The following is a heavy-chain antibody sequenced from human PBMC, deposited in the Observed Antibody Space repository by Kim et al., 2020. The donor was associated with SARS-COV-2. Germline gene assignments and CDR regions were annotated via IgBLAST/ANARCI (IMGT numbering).Heavy chain of an antibody. CDR2: IYSGGST. CDR1: GFTVSSNY. Sequence: GGSLRLSCAASGFTVSSNYMSWVRQAPGKGLEWVSVIYSGGSTYYAESVKGRFTISSDNYKNTLYLQMNNMRAEDTAVYYCARDLGGYRYWGQGTLVTVS. D-gene: IGHD5-12*01. V-gene: IGHV3-66*01. J-gene: IGHJ4*02. CDR3: ARDLGGYRY.